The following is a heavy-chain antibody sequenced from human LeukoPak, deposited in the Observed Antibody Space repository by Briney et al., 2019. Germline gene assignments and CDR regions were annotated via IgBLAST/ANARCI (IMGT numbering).Heavy chain of an antibody. CDR1: GGSISSSNW. CDR3: ARSGYYYDSSGYAFDI. J-gene: IGHJ3*02. D-gene: IGHD3-22*01. V-gene: IGHV4-4*02. CDR2: IYYSGST. Sequence: SGALSLTCAVSGGSISSSNWWSWVRQPPGKGLEWIGYIYYSGSTNYNPSLKSRVTISVDTSKNQFSLKLSSVTAADTAVYYCARSGYYYDSSGYAFDIWGQGTMVTVSS.